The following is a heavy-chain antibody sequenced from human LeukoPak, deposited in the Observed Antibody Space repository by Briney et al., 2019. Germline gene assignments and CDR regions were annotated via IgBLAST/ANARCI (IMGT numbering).Heavy chain of an antibody. V-gene: IGHV1-8*02. J-gene: IGHJ4*02. CDR3: ARTSGYSGYGNDY. CDR2: MNPNSGNT. D-gene: IGHD5-12*01. Sequence: ASVKVSCKASGGTFISYAINWVRQATGQGLEWMGWMNPNSGNTGYAQKFQGRVTMTRNTSISTAYMELSSLRSEDTAVYYCARTSGYSGYGNDYWGQGTLVTVSS. CDR1: GGTFISYA.